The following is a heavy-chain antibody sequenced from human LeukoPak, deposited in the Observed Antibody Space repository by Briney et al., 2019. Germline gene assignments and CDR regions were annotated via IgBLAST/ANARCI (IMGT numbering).Heavy chain of an antibody. Sequence: SETLSLTCTVSGGSISSSSYYWGWIRQPPGKGLEWIGSIYHSGSTYYNPSLKSRVTISVDTSKNQFSLRLRSVTAADTALYYCARGKSRGSHIDYWGLGTLVTVSS. J-gene: IGHJ4*02. CDR2: IYHSGST. CDR3: ARGKSRGSHIDY. D-gene: IGHD1-26*01. V-gene: IGHV4-39*07. CDR1: GGSISSSSYY.